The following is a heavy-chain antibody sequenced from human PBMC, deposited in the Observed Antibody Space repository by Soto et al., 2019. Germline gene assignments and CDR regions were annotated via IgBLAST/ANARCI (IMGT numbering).Heavy chain of an antibody. Sequence: PGGSLRLSCAASGFTFSSYWMHWVRQAPGKGLVWVPRINSDGSSTSYADSAKGRFTISRDNAKNTLYLQMNSLRAEDTAVYYCVRTSLVVAAATREDYWGQGTLVTVSS. CDR3: VRTSLVVAAATREDY. J-gene: IGHJ4*02. CDR2: INSDGSST. D-gene: IGHD2-15*01. V-gene: IGHV3-74*01. CDR1: GFTFSSYW.